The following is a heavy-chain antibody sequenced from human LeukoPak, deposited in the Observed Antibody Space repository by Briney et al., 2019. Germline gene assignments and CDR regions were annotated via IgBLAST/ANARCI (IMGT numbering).Heavy chain of an antibody. D-gene: IGHD6-19*01. CDR3: ASLSYGSHSSGSGNWFDP. CDR1: GYTFTGYY. V-gene: IGHV1-2*02. Sequence: GASVKVSCKASGYTFTGYYMHWVRQAPGQGLEWMGWINPNSGGTNYAQKFQGRVTMTRDTSISTAYMELSRLRSDDTALYYCASLSYGSHSSGSGNWFDPWGQGTLVTVSS. J-gene: IGHJ5*02. CDR2: INPNSGGT.